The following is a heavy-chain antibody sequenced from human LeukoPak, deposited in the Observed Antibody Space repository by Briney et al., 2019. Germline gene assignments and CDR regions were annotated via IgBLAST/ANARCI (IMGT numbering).Heavy chain of an antibody. Sequence: PGGSLRLSCAASGFTFSTYWMTWVRQAPGKGLEWVAFIRYDGSNKYYADSVKGRFTISRDNSKNTLCLQMNSLRAEDTAVYYCAKESMRSMAVAAIPDYWGQGTLVTVSS. D-gene: IGHD2-2*02. V-gene: IGHV3-30*02. CDR3: AKESMRSMAVAAIPDY. CDR2: IRYDGSNK. CDR1: GFTFSTYW. J-gene: IGHJ4*02.